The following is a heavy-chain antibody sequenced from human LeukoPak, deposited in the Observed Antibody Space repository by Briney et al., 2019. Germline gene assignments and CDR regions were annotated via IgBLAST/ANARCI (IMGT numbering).Heavy chain of an antibody. Sequence: GGSLRLSCAASGFTFSSYSMNWVRQAPGKGLEWVSSISSSSSYIYYADSAKGRFTISRDYAKNSLYLQMNSLRAEDTAVYYCASSYCSGGSCYGVFGAFDIWGRGTMVTVSS. D-gene: IGHD2-15*01. CDR1: GFTFSSYS. V-gene: IGHV3-21*01. CDR3: ASSYCSGGSCYGVFGAFDI. J-gene: IGHJ3*02. CDR2: ISSSSSYI.